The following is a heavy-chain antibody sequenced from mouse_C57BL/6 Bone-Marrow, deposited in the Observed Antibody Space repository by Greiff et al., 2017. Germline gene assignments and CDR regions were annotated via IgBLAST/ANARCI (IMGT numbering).Heavy chain of an antibody. D-gene: IGHD2-1*01. CDR2: INPNYGTT. CDR1: GYSFTDYN. CDR3: AKLPLYYYAMDY. Sequence: VQLQQSGPELVKPGASVKISCKASGYSFTDYNMNWVKQSNVKSLEWIGVINPNYGTTSYNQKFKGKATLTVDQSSITAYMQLNSLTSEDSAVSDCAKLPLYYYAMDYWGQGTSVTVSS. V-gene: IGHV1-39*01. J-gene: IGHJ4*01.